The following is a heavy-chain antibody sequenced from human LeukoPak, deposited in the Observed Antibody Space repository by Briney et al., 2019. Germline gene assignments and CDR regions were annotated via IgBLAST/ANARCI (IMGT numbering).Heavy chain of an antibody. J-gene: IGHJ4*02. CDR1: GGSISDYY. D-gene: IGHD5-18*01. CDR2: IYYSGNN. Sequence: PSETLSLTCTVSGGSISDYYWNWIRQPPAKGLEWVGYIYYSGNNNYNPSLKSRVTISVDTSKHQFSLKLSSVTAADTAVYYCARHHRGYTYGFDYWGQGTLVTVSS. V-gene: IGHV4-59*01. CDR3: ARHHRGYTYGFDY.